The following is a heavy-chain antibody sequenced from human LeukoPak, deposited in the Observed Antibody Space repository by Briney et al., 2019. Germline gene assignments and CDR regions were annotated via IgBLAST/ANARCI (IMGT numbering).Heavy chain of an antibody. CDR3: ARGTYGSGTYGRYGMDV. J-gene: IGHJ6*04. CDR1: GFTVSSNY. V-gene: IGHV3-11*04. CDR2: ISSGGGAK. D-gene: IGHD3-10*01. Sequence: GGSLRLSCAASGFTVSSNYMSWVRQAPGKGLEWISYISSGGGAKYYADSVKGRFTISRDIVNSSLFLQVNSLRAEDTAVYYCARGTYGSGTYGRYGMDVWGKGTTVTVSS.